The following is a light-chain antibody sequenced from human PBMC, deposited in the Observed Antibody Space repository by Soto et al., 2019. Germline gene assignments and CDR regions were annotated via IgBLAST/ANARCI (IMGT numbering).Light chain of an antibody. Sequence: QSVLTQPPSVSGAPGQRVTISCTGSSSNIGGGYDVHWYQQLPGTAPKLLIYGNINRPSGVPDRFSGSKSGTSASLAITGLQAEDEADYYCAAWDDSLNGSYVFGTGTKLTVL. CDR2: GNI. J-gene: IGLJ1*01. CDR1: SSNIGGGYD. CDR3: AAWDDSLNGSYV. V-gene: IGLV1-40*01.